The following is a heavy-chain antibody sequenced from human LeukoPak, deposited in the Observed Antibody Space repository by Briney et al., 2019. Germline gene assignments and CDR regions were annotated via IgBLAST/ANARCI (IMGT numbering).Heavy chain of an antibody. CDR3: ARGGGTYSYYFDY. Sequence: SETLSLTCTVSGGSISSYYWSWIRQPPGKGLEWIGYIYYSGSTNYNPSLKSRVTISVDTSKNQFSLKLRSVTAADTALYYCARGGGTYSYYFDYWGQGTLVTVSS. D-gene: IGHD1-26*01. CDR1: GGSISSYY. CDR2: IYYSGST. J-gene: IGHJ4*02. V-gene: IGHV4-59*01.